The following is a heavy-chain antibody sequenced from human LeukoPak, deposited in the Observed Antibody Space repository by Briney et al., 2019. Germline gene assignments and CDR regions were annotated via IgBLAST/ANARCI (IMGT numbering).Heavy chain of an antibody. CDR1: GFSFSSYA. J-gene: IGHJ4*02. D-gene: IGHD3-10*01. CDR3: AKRSGSSYGYFDY. Sequence: GGSLRLSCAASGFSFSSYAMSWVRQAPGKGLEWVSAITGSGESTDYADSAKGRFTISRDNSKNTLYLQMNSLRAENTAVYYCAKRSGSSYGYFDYWGQGTLVTVSS. V-gene: IGHV3-23*01. CDR2: ITGSGEST.